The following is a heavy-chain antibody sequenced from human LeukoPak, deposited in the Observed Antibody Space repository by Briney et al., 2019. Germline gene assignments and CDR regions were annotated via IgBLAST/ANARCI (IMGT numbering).Heavy chain of an antibody. Sequence: ASVKVSCKASGYTFTGYYMHWVRQAPGQGLGWMGWINPNSGGTNYAQKFQGRVTMTRDTSISTAYMELSRLRSDDTAVYYCARESLYSGSYYYYGMDVWGQGTTVTVSS. V-gene: IGHV1-2*02. J-gene: IGHJ6*02. D-gene: IGHD1-26*01. CDR1: GYTFTGYY. CDR2: INPNSGGT. CDR3: ARESLYSGSYYYYGMDV.